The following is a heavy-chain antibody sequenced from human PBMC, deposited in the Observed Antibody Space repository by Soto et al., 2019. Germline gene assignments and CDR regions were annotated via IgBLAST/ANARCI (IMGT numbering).Heavy chain of an antibody. CDR1: GFTFSSYG. CDR2: IWYDGSNK. V-gene: IGHV3-33*01. J-gene: IGHJ5*02. CDR3: ARDSGYSYGYSHTRWFDP. D-gene: IGHD5-18*01. Sequence: GGSLRLSCAASGFTFSSYGMHWVRQAPGKGLEWVAVIWYDGSNKYYADSVKGRFTISRDNSKNTLYLQMNSLRAEDTAVYYCARDSGYSYGYSHTRWFDPWGQGTLVTVSS.